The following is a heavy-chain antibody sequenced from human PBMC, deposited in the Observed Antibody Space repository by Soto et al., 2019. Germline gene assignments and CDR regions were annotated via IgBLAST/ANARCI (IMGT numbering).Heavy chain of an antibody. CDR2: ISGSGGST. D-gene: IGHD2-2*01. CDR3: ARDIVVVPAAIRQTYYYYYYGMDV. CDR1: GFTFSSYA. Sequence: GGSLRLSCAASGFTFSSYAMSWVRQAPGKGLEWVSAISGSGGSTYYADSVKGRFTISRDNSKNTLYLQMNSLRAEDTAVYYCARDIVVVPAAIRQTYYYYYYGMDVWGQGTTVTV. J-gene: IGHJ6*02. V-gene: IGHV3-23*01.